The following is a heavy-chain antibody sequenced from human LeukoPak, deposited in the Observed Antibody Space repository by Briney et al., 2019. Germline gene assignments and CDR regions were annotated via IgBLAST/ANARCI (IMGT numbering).Heavy chain of an antibody. Sequence: XGXIYYSGSTYYNPSLKSRVTISVDTSKNQFSLKLSSVTAADTAVYYCASRYSSSAYYYYGMDVWGQGTTVTVSS. J-gene: IGHJ6*02. V-gene: IGHV4-39*01. CDR3: ASRYSSSAYYYYGMDV. D-gene: IGHD6-6*01. CDR2: IYYSGST.